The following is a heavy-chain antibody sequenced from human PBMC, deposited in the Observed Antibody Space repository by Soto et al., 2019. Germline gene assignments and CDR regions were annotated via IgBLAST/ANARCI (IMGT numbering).Heavy chain of an antibody. CDR1: GYTFSSYG. CDR2: ISAYSGNT. CDR3: ARDFYESSGYCDY. V-gene: IGHV1-18*01. Sequence: QVQLVQSGAEVKKPGASVKVSCKAYGYTFSSYGLSWVRQAPGQGLEWMGWISAYSGNTVYTQRFKGRLTMATDTSTGTAYMELRSLRSDDTAVYYCARDFYESSGYCDYWGQGTVVTVSS. J-gene: IGHJ4*02. D-gene: IGHD3-22*01.